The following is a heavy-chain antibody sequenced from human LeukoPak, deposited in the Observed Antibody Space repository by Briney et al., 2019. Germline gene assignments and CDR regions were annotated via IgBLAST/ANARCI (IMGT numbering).Heavy chain of an antibody. CDR2: INPSSGGT. J-gene: IGHJ3*02. CDR3: ATDHNSSGWDGAFDI. Sequence: ASVKVSCKASGYTFTRHYMNWVRQAPGQGLEWMGKINPSSGGTGYAQKFQGRVTMTEDTSTDTAYMELSSLRSEDTAVYYCATDHNSSGWDGAFDIWGQGTMVTVSS. CDR1: GYTFTRHY. D-gene: IGHD6-19*01. V-gene: IGHV1-46*01.